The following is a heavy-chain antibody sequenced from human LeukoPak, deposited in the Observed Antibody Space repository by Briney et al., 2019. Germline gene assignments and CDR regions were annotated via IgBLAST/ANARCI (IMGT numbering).Heavy chain of an antibody. CDR2: INTDTGNP. J-gene: IGHJ4*02. CDR3: ARGYCSGGTCPTFIDY. V-gene: IGHV7-4-1*02. CDR1: GYTFTSHA. Sequence: ASVKVSCKASGYTFTSHAMNWVRQAPGQGLEWMGWINTDTGNPTYAQGFTGQFVLSLDTSVSTAYLQISSLKAEDTAVYYCARGYCSGGTCPTFIDYWGQGTLVTVSS. D-gene: IGHD2-15*01.